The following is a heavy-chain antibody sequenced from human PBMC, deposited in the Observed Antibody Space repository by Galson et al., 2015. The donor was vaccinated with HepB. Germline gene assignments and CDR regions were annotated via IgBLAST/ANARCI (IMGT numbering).Heavy chain of an antibody. J-gene: IGHJ6*02. Sequence: SVKVSCKASGFTFTSSAVQWVRQARGQRLEWIGWIVVGSGNTNYAQKFQERVTITRDMSTSTAYMELSSLRSEDTAVYYCEAVSGPETPYYYYGMDVWGQGTTVTVSS. CDR1: GFTFTSSA. V-gene: IGHV1-58*01. CDR2: IVVGSGNT. D-gene: IGHD1-14*01. CDR3: EAVSGPETPYYYYGMDV.